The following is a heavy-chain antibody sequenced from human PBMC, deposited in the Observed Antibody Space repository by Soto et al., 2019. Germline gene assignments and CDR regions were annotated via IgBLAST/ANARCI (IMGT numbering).Heavy chain of an antibody. J-gene: IGHJ6*02. CDR3: AREGVSSSWYNYYGMDV. Sequence: QVQLQESGPGLVKPSETLSLTCTVSGGSISSYYWSWIRQPPGKGLEWIGYIYYSGSTNYNPSLKRRVTISVDTSKNQFSLKLSSVTAADTPVYYCAREGVSSSWYNYYGMDVWGQGTTVTVSS. CDR2: IYYSGST. D-gene: IGHD6-13*01. CDR1: GGSISSYY. V-gene: IGHV4-59*01.